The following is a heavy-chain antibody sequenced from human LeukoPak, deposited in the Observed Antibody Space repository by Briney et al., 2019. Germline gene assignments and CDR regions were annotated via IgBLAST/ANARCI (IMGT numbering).Heavy chain of an antibody. J-gene: IGHJ6*02. D-gene: IGHD2-2*01. Sequence: ASVKVSCKASGYTFTSYYMHWVRQAPGQGLEWMGIINPSGGSTSYAQKFQGRVTMTRDTSTSTVYMELSSLRSEDTAVYYCASRYCSSTRCSPVLAYGGMDVWGQGTTVTVSS. CDR1: GYTFTSYY. V-gene: IGHV1-46*01. CDR2: INPSGGST. CDR3: ASRYCSSTRCSPVLAYGGMDV.